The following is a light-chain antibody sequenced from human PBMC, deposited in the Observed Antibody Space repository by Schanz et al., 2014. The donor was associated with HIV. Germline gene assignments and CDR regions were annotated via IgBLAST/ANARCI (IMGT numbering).Light chain of an antibody. J-gene: IGLJ1*01. Sequence: QSALTQPASVSGSPGQSITLSCTGTSGYVITNDHVSWFQQHPGKAPKLMMYDVSRRPSGVSNRFSGSRSGNTASLTIFDLQPEDEADYYCGALSTSDAPVFGTGTKLTVL. CDR3: GALSTSDAPV. V-gene: IGLV2-14*03. CDR1: SGYVITNDH. CDR2: DVS.